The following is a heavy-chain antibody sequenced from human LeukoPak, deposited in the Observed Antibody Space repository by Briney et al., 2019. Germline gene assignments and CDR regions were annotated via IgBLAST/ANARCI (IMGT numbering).Heavy chain of an antibody. CDR2: IYSGGST. Sequence: GGSLRLSCAASGFTVSSNYMSWVRQAPGKGLEWVSVIYSGGSTYYADSVKGRFTISRDNSKNTLYLQMNSLRAEDTAVYYCARGWAAYHYYHGMDVWGQGTTVTVSS. CDR3: ARGWAAYHYYHGMDV. D-gene: IGHD2-15*01. V-gene: IGHV3-66*01. J-gene: IGHJ6*02. CDR1: GFTVSSNY.